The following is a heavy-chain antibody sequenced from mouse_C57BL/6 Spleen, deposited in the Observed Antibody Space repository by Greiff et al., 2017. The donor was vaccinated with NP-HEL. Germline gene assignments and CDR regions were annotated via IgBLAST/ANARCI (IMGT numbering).Heavy chain of an antibody. V-gene: IGHV1-59*01. D-gene: IGHD2-1*01. J-gene: IGHJ3*01. CDR2: IDPSDSYT. CDR1: GYTFTSYW. Sequence: VQLQQPGAELVRPGTSVKLSCKASGYTFTSYWMHWVKQRPGQGLEWIGVIDPSDSYTNYNQKFKGKATLTVDTSSSTAYMQLSSLTCEDSEVYYWARAGNYVELSYWGQGTLVTVSA. CDR3: ARAGNYVELSY.